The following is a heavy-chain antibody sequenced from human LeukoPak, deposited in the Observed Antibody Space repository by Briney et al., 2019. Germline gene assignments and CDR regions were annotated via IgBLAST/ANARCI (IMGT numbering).Heavy chain of an antibody. CDR3: ARVSDTAMGLYYYYYYMDV. J-gene: IGHJ6*03. V-gene: IGHV1-69*13. CDR2: IIPIFGTA. Sequence: SVKVSCKASGGTFSSYATSWVRQAPGQGLEWMGGIIPIFGTANYAQKFQGRVTITADESTSTAYMELSSLRSEDTAVYYCARVSDTAMGLYYYYYYMDVWGKGTTVTVSS. CDR1: GGTFSSYA. D-gene: IGHD5-18*01.